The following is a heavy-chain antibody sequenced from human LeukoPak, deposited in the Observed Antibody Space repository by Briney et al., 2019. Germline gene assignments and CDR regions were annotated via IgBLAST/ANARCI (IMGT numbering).Heavy chain of an antibody. CDR3: ARDGTYDSSGYYWRNNWFDP. CDR1: GYTFTSYG. V-gene: IGHV1-18*01. CDR2: ISAYNGNT. J-gene: IGHJ5*02. D-gene: IGHD3-22*01. Sequence: GASVTVSCKASGYTFTSYGISWVRQAPGQGLEWMGWISAYNGNTNYARKLQGRVTMTTDTSTSTAYMELRSLRSDDTAVYYCARDGTYDSSGYYWRNNWFDPWGQGTLVTVSS.